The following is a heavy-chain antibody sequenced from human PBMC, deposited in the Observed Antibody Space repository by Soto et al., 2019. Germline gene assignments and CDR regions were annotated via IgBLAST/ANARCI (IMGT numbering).Heavy chain of an antibody. CDR3: ARDLKGVLDNWFDP. CDR2: IIPILGIA. D-gene: IGHD2-15*01. J-gene: IGHJ5*02. CDR1: GGTFSSYT. V-gene: IGHV1-69*04. Sequence: ASVKVSCKASGGTFSSYTISWVRQAPGQGLEWMGRIIPILGIANYAQKFQGRVTITADKSTSTAYMELSSLRSEDTAVYYCARDLKGVLDNWFDPWGQGTLVTVSS.